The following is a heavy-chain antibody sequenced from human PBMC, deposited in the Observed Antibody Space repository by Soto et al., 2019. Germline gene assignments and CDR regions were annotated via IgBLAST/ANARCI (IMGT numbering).Heavy chain of an antibody. V-gene: IGHV1-18*01. J-gene: IGHJ4*02. D-gene: IGHD6-6*01. CDR1: GYTFTTYE. Sequence: QVQLVQSGAEVKKPGASVKVSCKASGYTFTTYEISWVRQAPGQGLEWMGWISAYNGNTNYAQRIQGRVPLTTDTSTSTTYMELRSLKSDDTAVYYCARVGSSSSPIDFWGQGTLVTVSS. CDR2: ISAYNGNT. CDR3: ARVGSSSSPIDF.